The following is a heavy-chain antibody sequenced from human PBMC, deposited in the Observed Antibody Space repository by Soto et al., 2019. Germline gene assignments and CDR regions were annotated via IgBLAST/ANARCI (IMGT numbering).Heavy chain of an antibody. CDR1: GGPFSGYY. Sequence: SETLSLTCAVYGGPFSGYYWSWIRQPPGKGLEWIGEINHSGSTNYNPSLKSRVTISVDTSKNQFSLKLSSVTAADTAVYYCARGKAAAGTGYYGMDVWGQGTTVTVSS. D-gene: IGHD6-13*01. CDR3: ARGKAAAGTGYYGMDV. J-gene: IGHJ6*02. V-gene: IGHV4-34*01. CDR2: INHSGST.